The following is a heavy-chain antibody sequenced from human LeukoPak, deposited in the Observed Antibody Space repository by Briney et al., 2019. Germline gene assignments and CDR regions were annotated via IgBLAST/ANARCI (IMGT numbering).Heavy chain of an antibody. V-gene: IGHV3-7*01. D-gene: IGHD6-13*01. Sequence: GGSLRLSCAASGFTFSSYWMSWVRQAPGKGLEWVANKKQDGSEKYYVDSVKGRFTISRDNAKNSLYLQMNSLRAEDTAVYYCARAGYSSSFYYYYYMDVWGKGTTVTVSS. CDR2: KKQDGSEK. CDR3: ARAGYSSSFYYYYYMDV. J-gene: IGHJ6*03. CDR1: GFTFSSYW.